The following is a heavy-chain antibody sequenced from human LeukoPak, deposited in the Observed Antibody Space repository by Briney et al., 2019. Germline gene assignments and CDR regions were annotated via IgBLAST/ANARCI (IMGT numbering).Heavy chain of an antibody. CDR3: AIIAVGGVDPFDS. Sequence: SVKVSCKASGGTFSDHAVSWVRQAPGQGLEWMGRIIPLLGVSSYAQKFQDRVTVSADKSTSTAYMELSSLRSEDSALYYCAIIAVGGVDPFDSWGQGTLVTVSS. D-gene: IGHD6-19*01. J-gene: IGHJ4*02. CDR2: IIPLLGVS. V-gene: IGHV1-69*04. CDR1: GGTFSDHA.